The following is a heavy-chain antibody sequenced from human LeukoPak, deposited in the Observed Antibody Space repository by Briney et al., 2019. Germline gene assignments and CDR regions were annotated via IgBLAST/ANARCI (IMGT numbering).Heavy chain of an antibody. V-gene: IGHV3-48*03. Sequence: SGGSLRLSCAASGFTFGSFEMSWVRQAPGKGLEWVSYISSSGSTTYYADSVKGRLTISRDKAKNSLYLQMTSLRDADTAVYYCARARRTDYSDSLDYWGQGTLVTVSS. D-gene: IGHD4-11*01. CDR3: ARARRTDYSDSLDY. J-gene: IGHJ4*02. CDR1: GFTFGSFE. CDR2: ISSSGSTT.